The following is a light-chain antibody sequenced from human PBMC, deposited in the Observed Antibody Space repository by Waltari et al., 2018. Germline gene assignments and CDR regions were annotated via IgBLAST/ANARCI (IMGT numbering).Light chain of an antibody. CDR1: DSNIGSHT. V-gene: IGLV1-44*01. CDR3: ISWDDRLNCPV. J-gene: IGLJ3*02. Sequence: QSVLTQPPSASGTPGQRVTISCSGRDSNIGSHTVNWYQQLPRSAPNLLVNSNNQRPSGVPDRFSGSKSATSASLAISGLQAEDEADYFCISWDDRLNCPVFGGGTKLTVL. CDR2: SNN.